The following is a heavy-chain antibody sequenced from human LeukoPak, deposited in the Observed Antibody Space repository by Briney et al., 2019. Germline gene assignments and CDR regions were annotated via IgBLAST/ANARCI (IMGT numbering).Heavy chain of an antibody. CDR2: ISASGGGA. V-gene: IGHV3-23*01. J-gene: IGHJ4*02. CDR1: GFRFKNFG. Sequence: GGSLRLSCAASGFRFKNFGMTWVRQAPGKGLEWVSTISASGGGAYYADSVKGRFTISRDNSKDTLSLQMNTLRAEDTAVYYCAKDVRRAEYCSATTCYTSSFDYWGQGTLVTVSS. CDR3: AKDVRRAEYCSATTCYTSSFDY. D-gene: IGHD2-2*02.